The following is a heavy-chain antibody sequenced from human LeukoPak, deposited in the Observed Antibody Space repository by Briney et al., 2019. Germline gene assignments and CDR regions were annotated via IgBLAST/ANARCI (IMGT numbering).Heavy chain of an antibody. J-gene: IGHJ5*02. CDR2: INTNTGNP. D-gene: IGHD1-1*01. V-gene: IGHV7-4-1*02. CDR3: ARVRAGTRKVSWFDP. Sequence: ASVKVSCKASGYTFTAYYIHWVRQAPGQGLEWMGWINTNTGNPTYAQGFTGRFVFSLDTSVSTAYLQISSLKAEDTAVYYCARVRAGTRKVSWFDPWGQGTLVTVSS. CDR1: GYTFTAYY.